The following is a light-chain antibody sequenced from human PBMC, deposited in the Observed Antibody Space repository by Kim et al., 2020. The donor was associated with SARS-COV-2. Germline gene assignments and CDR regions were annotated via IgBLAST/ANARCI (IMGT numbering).Light chain of an antibody. CDR1: QSVSSSY. CDR3: QQYGSSPWT. J-gene: IGKJ1*01. Sequence: GERAALSCRASQSVSSSYLAWYEQKPGQAPRLLVYGASSRATGSPDRFSGSGSGTDFTLTISRLEPEDFAVYYCQQYGSSPWTFGQGTKVDIK. CDR2: GAS. V-gene: IGKV3-20*01.